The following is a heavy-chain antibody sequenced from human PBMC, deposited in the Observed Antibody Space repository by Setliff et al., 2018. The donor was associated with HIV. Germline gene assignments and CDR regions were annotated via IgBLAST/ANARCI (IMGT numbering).Heavy chain of an antibody. D-gene: IGHD6-13*01. CDR2: INHSGSA. J-gene: IGHJ4*02. V-gene: IGHV4-34*01. CDR1: GASFSGYY. Sequence: PSETLSLTCAVYGASFSGYYWTWIRQSPGKGLEWIGEINHSGSADFNPSLKSRVTISVDTSKNQFSLKLTSVTAADMAVFYCVRENPSVAAAGSSIFDSWGQGTLVTVSS. CDR3: VRENPSVAAAGSSIFDS.